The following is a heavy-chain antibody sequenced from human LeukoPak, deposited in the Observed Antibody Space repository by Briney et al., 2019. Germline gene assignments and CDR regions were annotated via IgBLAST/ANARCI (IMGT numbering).Heavy chain of an antibody. J-gene: IGHJ2*01. CDR1: GFTFSSYS. Sequence: AGGSLRLSCAASGFTFSSYSMNWVRQAPGKGLEWVSSISSSSSYIYYADSVKGRFTISRDNARNSLYLQMNSLRAEDTAVYYCARDGLAAATLHWCFDLWGRGTLVTVSS. CDR2: ISSSSSYI. D-gene: IGHD2-15*01. CDR3: ARDGLAAATLHWCFDL. V-gene: IGHV3-21*01.